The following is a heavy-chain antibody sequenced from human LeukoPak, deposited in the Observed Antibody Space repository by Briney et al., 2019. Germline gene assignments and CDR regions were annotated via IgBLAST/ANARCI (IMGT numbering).Heavy chain of an antibody. J-gene: IGHJ4*02. Sequence: GGSLRLSCAASGFXFSSYAISWVRQAPGKGLTWVSGISGSGGTTYYADSVKGRFTISRDNSKSTLYLQINSLRAEDTAIYYCAKDHEQWLTYFDYWGQGTLVTVSS. CDR1: GFXFSSYA. CDR2: ISGSGGTT. D-gene: IGHD6-19*01. CDR3: AKDHEQWLTYFDY. V-gene: IGHV3-23*01.